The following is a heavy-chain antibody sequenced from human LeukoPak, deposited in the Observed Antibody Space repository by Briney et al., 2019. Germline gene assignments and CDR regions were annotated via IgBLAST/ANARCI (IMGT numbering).Heavy chain of an antibody. D-gene: IGHD6-19*01. J-gene: IGHJ3*02. CDR2: INPNSGGT. Sequence: ASVKVSCKASGYTFTGYYMHWVRQAPGQGLEWMGWINPNSGGTNYAQKFQGRVTMTRDTSISTAYMELSRLRSDDTAVYYCARGSGYTNAFDIWAQGTMVTVSS. V-gene: IGHV1-2*02. CDR3: ARGSGYTNAFDI. CDR1: GYTFTGYY.